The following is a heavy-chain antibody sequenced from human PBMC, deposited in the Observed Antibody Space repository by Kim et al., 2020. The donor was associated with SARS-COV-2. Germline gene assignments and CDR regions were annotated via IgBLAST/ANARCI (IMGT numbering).Heavy chain of an antibody. D-gene: IGHD3-3*01. J-gene: IGHJ6*02. V-gene: IGHV3-33*01. CDR1: GFTFSSYG. Sequence: GGSLRLSCAASGFTFSSYGMHWVRQAPGKGLEWVAVIWYDGSNKYYADSVKGRFTISRDNSKNTLYLQMNSLRAEDTAVYYCARDGLHYDFWCSSYPGICYYYGMDVCGQGTTVTVSS. CDR2: IWYDGSNK. CDR3: ARDGLHYDFWCSSYPGICYYYGMDV.